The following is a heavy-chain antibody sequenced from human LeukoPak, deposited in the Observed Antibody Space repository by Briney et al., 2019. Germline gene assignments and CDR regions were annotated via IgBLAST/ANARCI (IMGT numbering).Heavy chain of an antibody. CDR2: VSSGDTTK. CDR3: ARDPYSSSGDALDI. D-gene: IGHD6-13*01. Sequence: GGSLRLSCAASGFTFSSYDFNWVRQAPGKGLEWISYVSSGDTTKHYADSVKGRFTISRDNAKNSLYLQMNSLRAEDTAVYYCARDPYSSSGDALDIWGQGTMVTVSS. CDR1: GFTFSSYD. V-gene: IGHV3-48*03. J-gene: IGHJ3*02.